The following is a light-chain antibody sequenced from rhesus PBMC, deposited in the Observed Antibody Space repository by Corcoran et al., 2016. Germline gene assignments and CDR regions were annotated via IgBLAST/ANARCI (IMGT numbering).Light chain of an antibody. V-gene: IGKV1-22*01. CDR3: LQYSSSPHS. J-gene: IGKJ2*01. CDR2: KAS. CDR1: QSISSW. Sequence: DIQMTQSPSSLSASVGDTVTITCRATQSISSWLDWYQQKPGKAPKLLINKASSLQSGVPSRFSGSGSGTDFTLTISSLQPEDFATYYCLQYSSSPHSFGQGTKVEIK.